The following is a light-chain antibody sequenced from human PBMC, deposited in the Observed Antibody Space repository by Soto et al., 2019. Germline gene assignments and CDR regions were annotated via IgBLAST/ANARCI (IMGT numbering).Light chain of an antibody. Sequence: EIVMTQSPATLSVSPGERATLSCRASQSVSSNLAWYQQKPGQAPRLLIYGASTRATGIPASLSGSGSATEFTLTLSSLQSEDFAVYYCQQFNSWPPMAFGQGTKVEIK. J-gene: IGKJ1*01. CDR2: GAS. V-gene: IGKV3-15*01. CDR3: QQFNSWPPMA. CDR1: QSVSSN.